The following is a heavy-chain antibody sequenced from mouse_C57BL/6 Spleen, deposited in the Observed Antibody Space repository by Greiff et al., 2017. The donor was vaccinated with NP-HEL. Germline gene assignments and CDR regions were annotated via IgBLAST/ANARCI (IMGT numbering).Heavy chain of an antibody. CDR2: SRNKANDYTT. CDR1: GFTFSDFY. CDR3: ARDARGDWYFDV. J-gene: IGHJ1*03. Sequence: EVNVVESGGGLVQSGRSLRLSCATSGFTFSDFYMEWVRQAPGKGLEWIAASRNKANDYTTEYSASVKGRFIVSRDTSQSILYLQMNALRAEDTAIYYCARDARGDWYFDVWGTGTTVTVSS. V-gene: IGHV7-1*01.